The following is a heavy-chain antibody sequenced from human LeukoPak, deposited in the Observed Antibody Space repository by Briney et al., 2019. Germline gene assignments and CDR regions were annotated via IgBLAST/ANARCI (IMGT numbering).Heavy chain of an antibody. CDR3: AGQLLTDAFDI. CDR1: GFTVSSNY. V-gene: IGHV3-53*01. D-gene: IGHD2-2*01. J-gene: IGHJ3*02. Sequence: TGGSLRLSCAASGFTVSSNYMSWVRQAPGKGLEWVSVIYSGGSTYYADSVKGRFTISRDNSKNTLYLQMNSLRAEDTAVYYRAGQLLTDAFDIWGQGTMVTVSS. CDR2: IYSGGST.